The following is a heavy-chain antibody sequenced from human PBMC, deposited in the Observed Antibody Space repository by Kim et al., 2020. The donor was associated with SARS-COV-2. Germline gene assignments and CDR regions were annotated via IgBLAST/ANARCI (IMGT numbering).Heavy chain of an antibody. J-gene: IGHJ6*02. Sequence: GGSLRLSCTTSGFTFSNYAMTWVRRGPGKGLEWVAGVSNAGGIANYADSVKGRFTFSRDNSKNTPFLQMNNLRAEETAVYYCAKDRETRRYHGREGWG. CDR3: AKDRETRRYHGREG. CDR2: VSNAGGIA. D-gene: IGHD1-26*01. V-gene: IGHV3-23*01. CDR1: GFTFSNYA.